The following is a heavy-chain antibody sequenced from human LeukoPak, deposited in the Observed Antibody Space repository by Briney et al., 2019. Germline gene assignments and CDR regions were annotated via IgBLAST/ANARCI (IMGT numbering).Heavy chain of an antibody. CDR3: VRDLILTWTPGDDFDH. V-gene: IGHV3-74*01. CDR1: GFTFSGYC. D-gene: IGHD3-16*01. CDR2: INESGRII. Sequence: GGSLRLSCAASGFTFSGYCMHWVRQAPGKGLEWVARINESGRIIYYADSVRGRFTVSRENARNALYLQMDSLRAEDTAVYYCVRDLILTWTPGDDFDHWGQGTLVTFSS. J-gene: IGHJ4*02.